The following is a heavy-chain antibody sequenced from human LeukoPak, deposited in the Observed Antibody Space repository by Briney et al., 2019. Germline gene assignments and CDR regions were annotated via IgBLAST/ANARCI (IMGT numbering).Heavy chain of an antibody. D-gene: IGHD3-3*01. CDR2: ISGSGGST. V-gene: IGHV3-23*01. CDR3: AKVDLGSTYYDFWSGIDY. Sequence: GGSLRLSCAASGFTFSSYAMSWVRQAQGKGLEWVPAISGSGGSTYYADSVKGRFTIARDNSKNTLYLQMNSLRAEDTAVYYCAKVDLGSTYYDFWSGIDYWGQGTLVTVSS. CDR1: GFTFSSYA. J-gene: IGHJ4*02.